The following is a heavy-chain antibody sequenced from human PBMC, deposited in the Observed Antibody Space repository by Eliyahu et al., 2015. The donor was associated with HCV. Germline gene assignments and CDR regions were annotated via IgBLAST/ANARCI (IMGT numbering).Heavy chain of an antibody. V-gene: IGHV4-39*01. J-gene: IGHJ5*02. D-gene: IGHD1-26*01. Sequence: QVQLQESGPGLAKPSETLSLTXTVSXGSITXXXYYWXWIRXXPGKGLEWIGGTSYSRKAYYNASLKSRLTISVDTSKNQFSLKVISLTAADTAVYYCARLSWYSGGSFGNYFDPWGQGTLVTVSS. CDR2: TSYSRKA. CDR3: ARLSWYSGGSFGNYFDP. CDR1: XGSITXXXYY.